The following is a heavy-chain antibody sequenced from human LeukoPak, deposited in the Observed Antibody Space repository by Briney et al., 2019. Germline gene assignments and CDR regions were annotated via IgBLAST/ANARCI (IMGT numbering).Heavy chain of an antibody. CDR2: IIPIFGTA. CDR1: GGTFSSYA. CDR3: ATTWFGELGDAFDI. V-gene: IGHV1-69*13. Sequence: SVKVSCKASGGTFSSYAISWVRQAPGQGLEWMGGIIPIFGTANYAQKFQGRVTITADESTSTAYMELSSLRSEDTAVYYCATTWFGELGDAFDIWGQGTMVTVSS. D-gene: IGHD3-10*01. J-gene: IGHJ3*02.